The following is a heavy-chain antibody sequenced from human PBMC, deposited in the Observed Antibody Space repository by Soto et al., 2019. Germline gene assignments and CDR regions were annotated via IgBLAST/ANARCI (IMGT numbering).Heavy chain of an antibody. J-gene: IGHJ4*02. CDR1: GFTFSSYA. V-gene: IGHV3-23*01. CDR2: ISGSGGST. CDR3: ARNRWFGELSNFDH. Sequence: GGSLRLSCAASGFTFSSYAMNWVRQAPGKGLEWVSAISGSGGSTYYADSVKGHFTISRDNSKKTLYLQMNSLRAEDTAVYYCARNRWFGELSNFDHWGQGTLVTVSS. D-gene: IGHD3-10*01.